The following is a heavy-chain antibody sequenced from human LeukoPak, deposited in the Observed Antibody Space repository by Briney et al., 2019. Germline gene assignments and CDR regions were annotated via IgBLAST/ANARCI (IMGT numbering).Heavy chain of an antibody. CDR2: INPNSGGT. V-gene: IGHV1-2*02. Sequence: GASVKVSCKASGYTFTSYGISWVRQAPGQGLEWMGWINPNSGGTNYAQKFQGRVTMTRDTSISTAYMELSRLRSDDTAVYYCAREGRGGSYSDAFDIWGQGTMVTVSS. D-gene: IGHD1-26*01. CDR1: GYTFTSYG. CDR3: AREGRGGSYSDAFDI. J-gene: IGHJ3*02.